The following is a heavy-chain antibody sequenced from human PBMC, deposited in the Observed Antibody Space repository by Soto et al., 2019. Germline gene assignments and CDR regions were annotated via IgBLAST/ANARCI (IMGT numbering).Heavy chain of an antibody. V-gene: IGHV4-38-2*01. D-gene: IGHD5-12*01. CDR3: ARYGYRYSARFFDC. Sequence: SETLSLACAVSGGSIISNYWWAWIRQSPGEGLVWIGSIYHSGTTYYNPSLESRVTMSVDTSKNQLSLKLSSVTAADTAVYYCARYGYRYSARFFDCWGQGTLVTVSS. CDR1: GGSIISNYW. J-gene: IGHJ4*02. CDR2: IYHSGTT.